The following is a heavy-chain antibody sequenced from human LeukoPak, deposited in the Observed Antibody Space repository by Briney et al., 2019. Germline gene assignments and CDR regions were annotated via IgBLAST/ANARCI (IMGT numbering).Heavy chain of an antibody. D-gene: IGHD2-15*01. V-gene: IGHV3-7*01. Sequence: GGPLRLPCAVSGFDFSGYWMTWLRQAPGKGREWVATMNHEGSETYYLHSVKGRFTISRDNAENSLYLLMNGLRPEAMALYYCVRGGWSTFDAWGQGTLVTVSS. CDR1: GFDFSGYW. CDR3: VRGGWSTFDA. J-gene: IGHJ4*02. CDR2: MNHEGSET.